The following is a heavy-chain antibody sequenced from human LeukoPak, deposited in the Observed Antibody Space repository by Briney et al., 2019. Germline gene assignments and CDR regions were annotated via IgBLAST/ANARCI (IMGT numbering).Heavy chain of an antibody. CDR2: IYSGDSDT. CDR3: ARQLWFGESDDAFDI. CDR1: GYSFTSYW. D-gene: IGHD3-10*01. Sequence: GESLQISCKGSGYSFTSYWIGWVRQMPGQGLEWMGIIYSGDSDTRYTPSFQGQVTISADKSISTADLQWSSLKASDTAMYYCARQLWFGESDDAFDIWGQGTMVTVSS. J-gene: IGHJ3*02. V-gene: IGHV5-51*01.